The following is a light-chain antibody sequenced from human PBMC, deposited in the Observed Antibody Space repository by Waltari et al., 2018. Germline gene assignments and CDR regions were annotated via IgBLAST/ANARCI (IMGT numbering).Light chain of an antibody. CDR3: QQYDRTPPNT. J-gene: IGKJ4*01. CDR1: QSVSSSY. Sequence: EIVLTQSPGTLSLSPGERVTLSCRASQSVSSSYLAWFQQKPGQAPRLLIYGVSNRDTGIAERFSGSGSGTDFTLTISRLEPEDFAVYYCQQYDRTPPNTFGGGTKVEIK. V-gene: IGKV3-20*01. CDR2: GVS.